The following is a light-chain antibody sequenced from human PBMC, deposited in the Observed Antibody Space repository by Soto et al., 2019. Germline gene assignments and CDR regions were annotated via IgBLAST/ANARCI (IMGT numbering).Light chain of an antibody. CDR1: QSVSSSY. CDR2: GAS. V-gene: IGKV3-15*01. J-gene: IGKJ1*01. CDR3: QKYNNWPRT. Sequence: IVWAQSPGTLSLSPGERATLSCRASQSVSSSYLAWYQQKPGQAPRLLIYGASTRATGIPARFSGSGSGTEFTLTISSLQSEDFAVYYCQKYNNWPRTFGQGTKVDIK.